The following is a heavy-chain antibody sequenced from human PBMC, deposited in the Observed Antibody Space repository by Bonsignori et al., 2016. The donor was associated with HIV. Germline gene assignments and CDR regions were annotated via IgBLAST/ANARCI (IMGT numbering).Heavy chain of an antibody. V-gene: IGHV3-74*01. CDR2: INSDGSST. Sequence: WIRQPPGKGLAWVSRINSDGSSTNYADSVKGRFTISRDNAKNTLYLQMNSLRAEDTAVYYCTRDRTSSWFPGGAFDIWGQGTMVTVSS. CDR3: TRDRTSSWFPGGAFDI. J-gene: IGHJ3*02. D-gene: IGHD6-13*01.